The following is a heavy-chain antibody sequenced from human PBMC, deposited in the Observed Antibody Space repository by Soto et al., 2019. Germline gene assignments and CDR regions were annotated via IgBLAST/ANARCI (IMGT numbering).Heavy chain of an antibody. D-gene: IGHD6-6*01. CDR1: GYTFTSYG. Sequence: ASVKVSCKASGYTFTSYGISWVRQAPGQGLEWMGWISAYNGNTNYAQKLQGRVTMTTDTSTSTAYMELRSLRSDDTAVYYCARVIAARPGDYYYYYMDVWGKGTTVTVSS. J-gene: IGHJ6*03. V-gene: IGHV1-18*01. CDR3: ARVIAARPGDYYYYYMDV. CDR2: ISAYNGNT.